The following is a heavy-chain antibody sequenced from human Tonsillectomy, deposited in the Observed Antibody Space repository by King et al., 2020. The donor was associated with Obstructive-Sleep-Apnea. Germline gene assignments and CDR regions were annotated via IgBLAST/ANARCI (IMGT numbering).Heavy chain of an antibody. Sequence: QLVQSGAGVKKPGESLRISCKGSGYSCTSYWISWVRQMPGKGLEWMGTIDPSDSYTNYSPSFQGHFTISDDKSINTAYLQWSSLQASDTAMYYCASLYFYDSSGFYQNFDYWGQGTLVTVSS. CDR3: ASLYFYDSSGFYQNFDY. CDR2: IDPSDSYT. D-gene: IGHD3-22*01. J-gene: IGHJ4*02. V-gene: IGHV5-10-1*01. CDR1: GYSCTSYW.